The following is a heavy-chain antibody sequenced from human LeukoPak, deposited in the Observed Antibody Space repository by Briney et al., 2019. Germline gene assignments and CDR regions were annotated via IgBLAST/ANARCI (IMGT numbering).Heavy chain of an antibody. Sequence: MTSETLSLTCTVSGGSISSYYWSWIRQPAGKGLEWIGRTYTSGSTNYNPSLKSRVTMSVDTSKNQFSLKLSSVTAADTAVYYCAREGIAVAGTSRWFDPWGQGTLVTVSS. CDR2: TYTSGST. CDR3: AREGIAVAGTSRWFDP. D-gene: IGHD6-19*01. J-gene: IGHJ5*02. CDR1: GGSISSYY. V-gene: IGHV4-4*07.